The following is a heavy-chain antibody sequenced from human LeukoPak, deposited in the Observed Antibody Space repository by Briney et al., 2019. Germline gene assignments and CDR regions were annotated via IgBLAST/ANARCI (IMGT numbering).Heavy chain of an antibody. CDR2: ISYSGST. CDR1: GYSISSGYY. J-gene: IGHJ4*02. V-gene: IGHV4-38-2*02. CDR3: ARLFYDHLWGSYRNGWDYFDY. Sequence: SEALSLTCTVSGYSISSGYYWGWIRQPPGKGLEWIGTISYSGSTHYNPSLKSRVTISVDTSKNQFSLRLSSVTAADTAVYYCARLFYDHLWGSYRNGWDYFDYWGQGTLVTVSS. D-gene: IGHD3-16*02.